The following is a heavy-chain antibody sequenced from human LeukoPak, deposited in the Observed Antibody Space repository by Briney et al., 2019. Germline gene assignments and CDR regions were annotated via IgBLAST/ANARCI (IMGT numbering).Heavy chain of an antibody. CDR3: ARVSYYYGSGSYRPTAVYYFDY. J-gene: IGHJ4*02. CDR2: ISSSSSYI. V-gene: IGHV3-21*01. CDR1: GFTFSSYS. Sequence: PGGSLRLSCAASGFTFSSYSMNWVRRAPGKGLEWVSSISSSSSYIYYADSVKGRFTISRDNAKNTLYLQMNSLRAEDTAVYYCARVSYYYGSGSYRPTAVYYFDYWGQGTLVTVSS. D-gene: IGHD3-10*01.